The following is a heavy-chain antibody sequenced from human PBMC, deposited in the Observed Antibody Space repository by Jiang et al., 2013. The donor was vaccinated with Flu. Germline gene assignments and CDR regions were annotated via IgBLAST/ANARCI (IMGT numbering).Heavy chain of an antibody. J-gene: IGHJ4*02. CDR3: ARGPVAGMPPPLRLDY. V-gene: IGHV1-2*02. D-gene: IGHD6-19*01. CDR2: INPNSGGT. CDR1: GYTFTGYY. Sequence: GAEVKKPGASVKVSCKASGYTFTGYYMHWVRQAPGQGLEWMGWINPNSGGTNYAQKFQGRVTMTRDTSISTAYMELSRLRSDDTAVYYCARGPVAGMPPPLRLDYWGQGTLVTVSS.